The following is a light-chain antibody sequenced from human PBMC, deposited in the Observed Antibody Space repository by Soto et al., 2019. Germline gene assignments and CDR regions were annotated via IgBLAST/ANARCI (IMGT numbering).Light chain of an antibody. Sequence: DIQLTQSPSSLSASVGDRVTITCRASQRMTSWLAWYQQKPGKAPKVLIYDASSLESGVPSRFSGSESGTEFTLTISSLQPDDFATYYCQQSNTFWTFGQGTKVDIK. CDR3: QQSNTFWT. CDR1: QRMTSW. CDR2: DAS. J-gene: IGKJ1*01. V-gene: IGKV1-5*01.